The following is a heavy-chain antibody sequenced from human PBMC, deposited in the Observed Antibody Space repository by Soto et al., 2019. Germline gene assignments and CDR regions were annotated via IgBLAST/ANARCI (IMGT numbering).Heavy chain of an antibody. CDR1: GGSISSSSYY. V-gene: IGHV4-39*01. J-gene: IGHJ4*02. CDR2: IYYSGST. D-gene: IGHD4-17*01. Sequence: TLSLTCTVSGGSISSSSYYWGWIRQPPGKGLEWIGSIYYSGSTYYNPSLKSRVTISVDTSKNQFSLKLSSVTAADTAVYYCASSDDYGDYSFDYWGQGTLVTVSS. CDR3: ASSDDYGDYSFDY.